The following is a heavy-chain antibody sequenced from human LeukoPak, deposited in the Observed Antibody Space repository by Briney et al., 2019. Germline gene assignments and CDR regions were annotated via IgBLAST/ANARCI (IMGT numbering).Heavy chain of an antibody. CDR2: IIPILGIA. V-gene: IGHV1-69*04. J-gene: IGHJ5*02. Sequence: SVKVSCKASGGTFSSYAISWVRQAPGQGLEWMGRIIPILGIANYAQKFQGRVTITADKSTSTAYMELSSLRSEDTAVYYCARDCSGGSCYGSNWFDPWGQGTLVTVSS. CDR3: ARDCSGGSCYGSNWFDP. CDR1: GGTFSSYA. D-gene: IGHD2-15*01.